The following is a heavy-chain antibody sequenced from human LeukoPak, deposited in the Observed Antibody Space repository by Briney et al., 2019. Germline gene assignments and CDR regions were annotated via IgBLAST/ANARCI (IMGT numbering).Heavy chain of an antibody. CDR1: GGSISSSSYS. V-gene: IGHV4-39*01. CDR3: ASYFWRTY. CDR2: IYYGGSS. D-gene: IGHD3-3*01. Sequence: PSETLSLTCTVSGGSISSSSYSWGWIRQPPGKGLEWIGSIYYGGSSYYNPSLKSRVTISVDTSKNQFSLKLSSVTAADTAVYYCASYFWRTYWGQGTLVTVSS. J-gene: IGHJ4*02.